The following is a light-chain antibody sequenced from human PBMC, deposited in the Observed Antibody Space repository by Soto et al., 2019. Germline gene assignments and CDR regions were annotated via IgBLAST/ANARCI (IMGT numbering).Light chain of an antibody. Sequence: DIQMTQSPSSLSASVGDRVTITCRASQDIRSDLGWFQQKPGKAPKRLIYAASTLESGVPSRFSGSRSGTEFTLTISSLQPEDFETYYCLQHNSYPFTLGRGTKVDIK. V-gene: IGKV1-17*01. J-gene: IGKJ3*01. CDR1: QDIRSD. CDR2: AAS. CDR3: LQHNSYPFT.